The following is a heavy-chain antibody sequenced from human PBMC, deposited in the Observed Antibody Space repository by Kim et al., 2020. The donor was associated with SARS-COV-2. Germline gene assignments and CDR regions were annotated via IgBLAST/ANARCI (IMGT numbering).Heavy chain of an antibody. V-gene: IGHV1-46*01. D-gene: IGHD4-4*01. CDR2: ST. J-gene: IGHJ4*02. Sequence: STSYAQKFPGRVTMTRDTSTSTVYMELSSLRSEDTAVYYCARAYSGNPDYWGQGTLVTVSS. CDR3: ARAYSGNPDY.